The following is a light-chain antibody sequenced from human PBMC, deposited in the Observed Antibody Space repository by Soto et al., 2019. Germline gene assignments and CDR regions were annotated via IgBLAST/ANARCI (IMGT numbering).Light chain of an antibody. V-gene: IGKV3-20*01. Sequence: EIVLTQSPGTLSLSPGERATVSCRASQGVSSSYLAWYQHKPGQAPRLLISGASNRAAGIPDRFSGSGSGTDFTLTISRLEPEDFAVYYCQQYDNSFTFGGGTKVEIK. CDR3: QQYDNSFT. CDR1: QGVSSSY. J-gene: IGKJ4*01. CDR2: GAS.